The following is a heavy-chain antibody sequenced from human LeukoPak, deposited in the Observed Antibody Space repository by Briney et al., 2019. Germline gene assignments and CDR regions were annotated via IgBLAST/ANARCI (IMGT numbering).Heavy chain of an antibody. CDR1: GFTFSSYW. D-gene: IGHD3-3*01. CDR3: ARGGGSYYDFWSGKDPFDP. CDR2: IYHSGST. V-gene: IGHV4-38-2*01. Sequence: GSLRLSCAASGFTFSSYWMSWVRQAPGKGLEWIGSIYHSGSTYYNPSLKSRVTISVDTSKNQFSLKLSSVTAADTAVYYCARGGGSYYDFWSGKDPFDPWGQGTLVTVSS. J-gene: IGHJ5*02.